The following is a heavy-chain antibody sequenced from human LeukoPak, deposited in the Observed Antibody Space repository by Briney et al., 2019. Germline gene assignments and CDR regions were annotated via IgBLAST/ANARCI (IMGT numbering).Heavy chain of an antibody. CDR1: GFTFSSYA. Sequence: GGSLRLSCAASGFTFSSYAMHWVRQAPGKGLEWVAVISYDGSNKYYADSVKGRFTTSRDNSKNTLYLQMNSLRAEDTAVYYCARVDSYGAFDIWGQGTMVTVSS. V-gene: IGHV3-30*04. CDR3: ARVDSYGAFDI. CDR2: ISYDGSNK. J-gene: IGHJ3*02. D-gene: IGHD5-18*01.